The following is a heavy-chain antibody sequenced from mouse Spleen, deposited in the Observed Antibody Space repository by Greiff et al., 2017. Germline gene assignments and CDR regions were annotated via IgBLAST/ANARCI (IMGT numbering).Heavy chain of an antibody. Sequence: VQLQQSGPELVKPGASVKISCKASGYSFTGYYMNWVKQSPEKSLEWIGEINPSTGGTTYNQKFKAKATLTVDKSSSTAYMQLKSLTSEDSAVYYCASTMITEAWFAYWGQGTLVTVSA. CDR2: INPSTGGT. CDR1: GYSFTGYY. D-gene: IGHD2-4*01. CDR3: ASTMITEAWFAY. J-gene: IGHJ3*01. V-gene: IGHV1-42*01.